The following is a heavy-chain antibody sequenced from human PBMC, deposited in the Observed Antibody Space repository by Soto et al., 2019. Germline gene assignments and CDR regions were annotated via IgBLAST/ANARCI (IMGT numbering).Heavy chain of an antibody. Sequence: SETLSPTCTVSGGSISSGDYYWSWIRQPPGKGLEWIGYIYHSGSTYYNPSLKSRVTISVDRSKNQFSLKLSSVTAADTAVYYCARGNVVAIDYWGQGTLVTVSS. D-gene: IGHD2-21*01. J-gene: IGHJ4*02. CDR2: IYHSGST. CDR3: ARGNVVAIDY. CDR1: GGSISSGDYY. V-gene: IGHV4-30-2*01.